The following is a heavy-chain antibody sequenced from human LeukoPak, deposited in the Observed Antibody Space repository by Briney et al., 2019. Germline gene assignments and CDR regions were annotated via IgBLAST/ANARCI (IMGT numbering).Heavy chain of an antibody. J-gene: IGHJ5*02. CDR1: GYTFIDYY. D-gene: IGHD3-3*01. V-gene: IGHV1-2*02. Sequence: ASVKVSCKASGYTFIDYYIHWVRQAPGQGLERMGWINPNSGGTNYAQKFQGRVTMTRDTSITTTYMELSRLTPDDSAVYFCATEASGLNWFDPWGQGTLVTVSS. CDR3: ATEASGLNWFDP. CDR2: INPNSGGT.